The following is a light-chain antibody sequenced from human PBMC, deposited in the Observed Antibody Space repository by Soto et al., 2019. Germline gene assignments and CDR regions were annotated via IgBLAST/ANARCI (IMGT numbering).Light chain of an antibody. CDR2: EVN. CDR1: ISDVGGYNY. V-gene: IGLV2-8*01. CDR3: SSYAGSKNFV. J-gene: IGLJ1*01. Sequence: QSVLTQPASASGSPGQSVTISCTGTISDVGGYNYVSWYQHHPGKAPQLIIYEVNKRPSGVPDRFSGSKSGNTASLTVSGLQAEDEADYYCSSYAGSKNFVFGTGTKLTVL.